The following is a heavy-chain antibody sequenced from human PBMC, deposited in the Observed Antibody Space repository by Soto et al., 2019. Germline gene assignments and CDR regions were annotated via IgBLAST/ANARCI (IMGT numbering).Heavy chain of an antibody. CDR1: GFTFSYAW. V-gene: IGHV3-15*01. Sequence: GGSLRLSCAASGFTFSYAWMSWVRQTPGKGLEVVGRIRSKTAGGATEYAAPVKGRFTISRDDSENMMYLQMNSLKIEDTAIYYFAWSSRQFVHWCHGTLVTVSP. J-gene: IGHJ4*01. CDR2: IRSKTAGGAT. D-gene: IGHD3-10*01. CDR3: AWSSRQFVH.